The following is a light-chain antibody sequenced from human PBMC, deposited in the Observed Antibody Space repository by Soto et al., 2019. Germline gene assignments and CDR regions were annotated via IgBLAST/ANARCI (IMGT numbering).Light chain of an antibody. V-gene: IGKV3-15*01. J-gene: IGKJ1*01. CDR1: QSVSSD. CDR2: GAS. CDR3: QQYNNWPRT. Sequence: EIWMTQSPATLSVSPGERATLSCGASQSVSSDLAWYHQKPGQAPRLLIYGASTRATGIPARLSGSGYGTELTITINSMQSEDFEVYYCQQYNNWPRTFGQGTKVDIK.